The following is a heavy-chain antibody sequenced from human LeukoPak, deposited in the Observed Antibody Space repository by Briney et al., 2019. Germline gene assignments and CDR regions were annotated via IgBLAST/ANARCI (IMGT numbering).Heavy chain of an antibody. CDR3: ARVLITIFGVVIPGAFDI. V-gene: IGHV3-23*01. Sequence: PGGSLRLSCAASGFTFSSYAMSWVRQAPGKGLEWVSAISGSGGSTYYADSVKGRFTISRDNSKNTLYLQMNSLRAEDTAVYYCARVLITIFGVVIPGAFDIWGQGTMVTVSS. J-gene: IGHJ3*02. D-gene: IGHD3-3*01. CDR1: GFTFSSYA. CDR2: ISGSGGST.